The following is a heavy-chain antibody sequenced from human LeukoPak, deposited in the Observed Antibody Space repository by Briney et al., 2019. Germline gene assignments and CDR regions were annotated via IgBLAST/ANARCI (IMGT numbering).Heavy chain of an antibody. CDR2: ISYDGSDK. CDR1: GFTFNSYG. D-gene: IGHD2-15*01. J-gene: IGHJ4*02. V-gene: IGHV3-30*02. CDR3: AKDRRGSCNGGSCYCCDY. Sequence: GGSLRLSCAASGFTFNSYGIHWVRQAPGKGLEWVAFISYDGSDKYYADSVKARFTISRDNSKNTLYLQMSSLRAEDTAVYYCAKDRRGSCNGGSCYCCDYWGQGTLVTVSS.